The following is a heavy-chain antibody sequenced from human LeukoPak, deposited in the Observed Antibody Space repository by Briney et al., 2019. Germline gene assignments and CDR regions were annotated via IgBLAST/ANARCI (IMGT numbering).Heavy chain of an antibody. D-gene: IGHD2-8*02. Sequence: GGSLRLSCAASGFTFSKHWMSWVRQAPGKGLEWVANIKQDGSEKYYVDSVKGRFTISRDNAKNSLYLQMNSLRAEDTAVYYCARARWWAPYWGQGTLVTVSS. V-gene: IGHV3-7*01. CDR2: IKQDGSEK. CDR1: GFTFSKHW. J-gene: IGHJ4*02. CDR3: ARARWWAPY.